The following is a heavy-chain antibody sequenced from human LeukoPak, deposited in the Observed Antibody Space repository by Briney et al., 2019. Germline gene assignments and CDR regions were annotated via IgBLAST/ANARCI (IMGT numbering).Heavy chain of an antibody. Sequence: RSGGSLRLSCAASGFTVSSSYMSWVRQAPGKGLEWVSAISASGDETHYADSVKGRFTISRDNSKNTLSLHVNSLRVDDTAIYYCAIYQQRPGLGSDYWGQGTLVTVSS. V-gene: IGHV3-23*01. CDR2: ISASGDET. J-gene: IGHJ4*02. CDR1: GFTVSSSY. CDR3: AIYQQRPGLGSDY. D-gene: IGHD2-2*01.